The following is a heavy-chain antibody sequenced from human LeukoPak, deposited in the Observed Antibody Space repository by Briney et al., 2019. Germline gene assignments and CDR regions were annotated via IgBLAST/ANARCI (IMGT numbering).Heavy chain of an antibody. Sequence: PGGSLRLSCAASGFTFSSYDMHWVRQATGKGLEWVSAIGTAGDTYYPGSVKGRFTISRENAKNSLYLQMNSLRAGDTAVYYCARGIMVRGVITYYYYGMDVWGQGTTVTVSS. J-gene: IGHJ6*02. CDR2: IGTAGDT. CDR3: ARGIMVRGVITYYYYGMDV. D-gene: IGHD3-10*01. CDR1: GFTFSSYD. V-gene: IGHV3-13*01.